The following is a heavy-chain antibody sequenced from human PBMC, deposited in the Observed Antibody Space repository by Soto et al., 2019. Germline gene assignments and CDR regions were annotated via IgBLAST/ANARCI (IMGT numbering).Heavy chain of an antibody. CDR1: GFTFSDYY. CDR3: AREWLRLGTNWFDP. Sequence: GGSLRLSCAASGFTFSDYYMSWIRQAPGKGLEWVSYISSSGSTIYYADSVKGRFTISRDNAKNSLYLQMNSLRAEDTAVYYCAREWLRLGTNWFDPWGQGTLVTVSS. CDR2: ISSSGSTI. D-gene: IGHD5-12*01. J-gene: IGHJ5*02. V-gene: IGHV3-11*01.